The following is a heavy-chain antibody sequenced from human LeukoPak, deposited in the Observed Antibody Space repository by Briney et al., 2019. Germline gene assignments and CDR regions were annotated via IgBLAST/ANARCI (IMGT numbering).Heavy chain of an antibody. V-gene: IGHV3-48*01. D-gene: IGHD2-2*01. CDR1: GFTFSSYS. J-gene: IGHJ6*03. CDR2: ISSSSSTI. Sequence: PGGSLRLSCAASGFTFSSYSMNWVRQAPGKGLEWVSYISSSSSTIYYADSVNGRFTISRDNAKNSLYLQMNSLRAEDTAVYYCARKPHPGRFCSSTSCPYYYMDVWGKGTTVTVSS. CDR3: ARKPHPGRFCSSTSCPYYYMDV.